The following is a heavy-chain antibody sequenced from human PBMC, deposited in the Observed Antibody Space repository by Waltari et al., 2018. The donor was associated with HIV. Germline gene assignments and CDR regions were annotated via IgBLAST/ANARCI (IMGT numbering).Heavy chain of an antibody. D-gene: IGHD3-22*01. CDR3: AASSRNSRGFPRAFDY. V-gene: IGHV4-31*04. CDR2: VSSSGRH. Sequence: QVRLRESGPGLLKPGETLTLTCSVSGVSISDGGYFWTWVRRFPGKGLEWVGHVSSSGRHHYMSSIHSRLYSKRDTSVNRTSLTWWSVTAADAALCFWAASSRNSRGFPRAFDYWGQGVVVTVSS. J-gene: IGHJ4*02. CDR1: GVSISDGGYF.